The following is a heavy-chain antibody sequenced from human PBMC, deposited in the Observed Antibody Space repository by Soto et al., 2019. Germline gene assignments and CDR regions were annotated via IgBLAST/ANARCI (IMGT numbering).Heavy chain of an antibody. D-gene: IGHD3-10*01. CDR3: ARGAFGASYGMDV. Sequence: PSETLSLTCTVSGGSISSYYWTWIRQPPGKGLEWIGYIYFSGGTNYNPSLKSRVTISVDTSKNQFSLKLSSVTAADTAVYYCARGAFGASYGMDVWGQGTTVTVSS. CDR2: IYFSGGT. J-gene: IGHJ6*02. CDR1: GGSISSYY. V-gene: IGHV4-59*12.